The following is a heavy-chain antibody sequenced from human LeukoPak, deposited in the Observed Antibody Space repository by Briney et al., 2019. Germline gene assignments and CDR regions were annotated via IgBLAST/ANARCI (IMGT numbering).Heavy chain of an antibody. V-gene: IGHV1-18*01. CDR3: ARIDIVVVPAAMCDY. J-gene: IGHJ4*02. Sequence: GASVKVSCKASGYTFTSYGISWVRQAPGQGLEWMGWISAYNGNTNYAQKLQGRVTMTTDTSTSTAYMELRSLRSDDTAVYYCARIDIVVVPAAMCDYWGQGTLVTASS. CDR2: ISAYNGNT. D-gene: IGHD2-2*01. CDR1: GYTFTSYG.